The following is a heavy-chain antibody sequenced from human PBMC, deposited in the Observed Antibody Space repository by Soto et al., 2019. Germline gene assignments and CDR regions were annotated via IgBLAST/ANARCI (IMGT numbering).Heavy chain of an antibody. CDR2: ISYDGSNK. CDR1: GFTFSSYG. CDR3: ASSLPVYCSGGSCQGVFDS. V-gene: IGHV3-30*03. J-gene: IGHJ3*02. Sequence: GGSLRLSCAASGFTFSSYGMHWVRQAPGKGLEWVAVISYDGSNKYYADSVKGRFTISRDNSKNTLYLQMNSLRAEDTAVYYCASSLPVYCSGGSCQGVFDSWGQGTMVTVSS. D-gene: IGHD2-15*01.